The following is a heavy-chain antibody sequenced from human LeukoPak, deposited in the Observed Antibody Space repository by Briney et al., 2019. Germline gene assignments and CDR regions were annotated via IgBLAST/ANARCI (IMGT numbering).Heavy chain of an antibody. CDR1: GFTFRSYG. CDR2: ISYDGSNE. J-gene: IGHJ4*02. D-gene: IGHD2-21*01. CDR3: AKEFNRGLPDY. Sequence: GGSLRLSCAASGFTFRSYGMHWVRQAPGKGLEWVAVISYDGSNEYYADSVKGRFTISRDNSKNTLYLQMSSLRAEDTAVYYCAKEFNRGLPDYWGQGTLVTVPS. V-gene: IGHV3-30*18.